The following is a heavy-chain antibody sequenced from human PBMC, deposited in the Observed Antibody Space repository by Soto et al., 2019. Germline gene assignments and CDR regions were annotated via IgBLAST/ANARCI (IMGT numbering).Heavy chain of an antibody. CDR3: AKDPINNYYDSSGYPLDY. D-gene: IGHD3-22*01. V-gene: IGHV3-30*18. CDR1: GFTFRNYG. Sequence: LRLSCAASGFTFRNYGMHWVRQAPGKGLEWVAVISDDGNNRYNAASVKGRFIISRDNSKNTLYLQMNSLRAEDTAVYYCAKDPINNYYDSSGYPLDYWGQGTLVTVSS. CDR2: ISDDGNNR. J-gene: IGHJ4*02.